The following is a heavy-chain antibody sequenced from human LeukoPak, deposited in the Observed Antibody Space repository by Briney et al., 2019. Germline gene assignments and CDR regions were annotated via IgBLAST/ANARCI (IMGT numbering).Heavy chain of an antibody. CDR1: GFTFNIYH. Sequence: SGGSLRLSCAASGFTFNIYHMNWVRQAPGKGLEWVSFISSSSDYIYYADSVKGRFTISRDNAKNSLYLQMNSLRAEDTAVYYCARVDHFDYWGQGTLVTVSS. V-gene: IGHV3-21*01. J-gene: IGHJ4*02. CDR3: ARVDHFDY. CDR2: ISSSSDYI.